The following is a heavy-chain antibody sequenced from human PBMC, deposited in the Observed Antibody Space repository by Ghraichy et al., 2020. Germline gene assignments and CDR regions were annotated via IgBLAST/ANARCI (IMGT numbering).Heavy chain of an antibody. D-gene: IGHD2-2*01. CDR2: IYHSGST. CDR3: ASSPSGKVPAANRNWFDP. V-gene: IGHV4-4*02. CDR1: GGSISSSNW. Sequence: SETLSLTCAVSGGSISSSNWWSWVRQPPGKGLEWIGEIYHSGSTNYNPSLKSRVTISVDKSKNQFSLKLSSVTAADTAVYYCASSPSGKVPAANRNWFDPWGQGTLVTVSS. J-gene: IGHJ5*02.